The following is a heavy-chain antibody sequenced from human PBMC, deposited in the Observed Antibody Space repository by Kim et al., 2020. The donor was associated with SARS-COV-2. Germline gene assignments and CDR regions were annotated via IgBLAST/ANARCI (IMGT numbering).Heavy chain of an antibody. J-gene: IGHJ4*02. CDR2: NK. V-gene: IGHV3-30*01. CDR3: AGTMIVDPGY. D-gene: IGHD3-22*01. Sequence: NKYSAASVKGRFTIARDNSKNTRNLQMNSLGVEDTAVYHCAGTMIVDPGYWGQGSLVTVSS.